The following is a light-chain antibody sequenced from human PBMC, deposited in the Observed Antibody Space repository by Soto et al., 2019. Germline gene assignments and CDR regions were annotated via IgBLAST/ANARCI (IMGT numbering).Light chain of an antibody. CDR3: QKDNSAPPLT. Sequence: DIQMTQSPSSLSASVGDRVTITCRASQGISNYLAWYQQKPGKVPKLLIYAASTLQSGVPSRFTGSGSGTDFTITISSLQPEDVATYYWQKDNSAPPLTFGGGTKVDIK. CDR2: AAS. CDR1: QGISNY. J-gene: IGKJ4*01. V-gene: IGKV1-27*01.